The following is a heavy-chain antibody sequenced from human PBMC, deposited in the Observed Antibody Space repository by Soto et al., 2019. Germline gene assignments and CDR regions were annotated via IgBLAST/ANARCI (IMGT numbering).Heavy chain of an antibody. CDR1: GFTFSSYS. D-gene: IGHD5-12*01. CDR3: AREEELGYSGYVLDY. V-gene: IGHV3-21*01. J-gene: IGHJ4*02. Sequence: PGGSLRLSCAASGFTFSSYSMNWVRQAPGKGLEWVSSISSSSSYIYYADSVKGRFTISRDNAKNSLYLQMNSLRAEDTAVFYCAREEELGYSGYVLDYWGQGTLVTVSS. CDR2: ISSSSSYI.